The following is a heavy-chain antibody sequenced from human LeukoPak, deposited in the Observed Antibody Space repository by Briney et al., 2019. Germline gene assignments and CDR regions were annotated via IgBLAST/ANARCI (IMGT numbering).Heavy chain of an antibody. Sequence: GGSLRLSCAASGFTFSSYGMHWVRQAPGKGLEWVAFIRYDGSNKYYADSVKGRFTISRDNSKNTLYLQMNSLRAEDTAVYYCAKDLKNYYGSGPLSFWGQGTLVTVSS. CDR2: IRYDGSNK. J-gene: IGHJ4*02. CDR1: GFTFSSYG. D-gene: IGHD3-10*01. V-gene: IGHV3-30*02. CDR3: AKDLKNYYGSGPLSF.